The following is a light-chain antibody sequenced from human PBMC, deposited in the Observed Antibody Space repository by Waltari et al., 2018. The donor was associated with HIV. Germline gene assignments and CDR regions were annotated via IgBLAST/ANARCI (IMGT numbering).Light chain of an antibody. V-gene: IGLV3-10*01. CDR1: ALPYRY. Sequence: SHELTQPPSVSVSPGQAARITCSGDALPYRYVYWYQQKSGQAPVLVIHEGSRRPSGIPERSSGSTTGTMATLTISGAQVEDEADYYCCSTNSGGNQGLFGGGTKLIVL. CDR2: EGS. J-gene: IGLJ2*01. CDR3: CSTNSGGNQGL.